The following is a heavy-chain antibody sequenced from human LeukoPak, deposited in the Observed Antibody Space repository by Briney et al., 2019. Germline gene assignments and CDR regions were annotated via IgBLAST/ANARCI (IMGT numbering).Heavy chain of an antibody. CDR1: GFTFSNYA. D-gene: IGHD5-12*01. V-gene: IGHV3-64D*06. CDR2: INGDGRTT. J-gene: IGHJ4*02. CDR3: VGDQVDDTGYLR. Sequence: QSGGSLRLSCAASGFTFSNYAMSWVRQAPGKGLEYVSVINGDGRTTYYIDSVKGRFTISRDNSKNTPYLQMSSLSTEDTAVYYCVGDQVDDTGYLRWGQGTRVTVSA.